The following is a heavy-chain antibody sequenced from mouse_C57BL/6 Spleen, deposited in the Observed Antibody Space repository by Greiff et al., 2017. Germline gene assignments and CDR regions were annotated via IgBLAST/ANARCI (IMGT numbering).Heavy chain of an antibody. Sequence: VQLQQSGTELVKPGASVKLSCKASGYTFTSYWMHWVKQRPGQGLEWIGNINPSNGGTNYNEKFKSKATLTVDKSSSTAYMQLSSLTSEDSAVYYCARRMVSYYYAMDYWGQGTSVTVSS. J-gene: IGHJ4*01. D-gene: IGHD2-3*01. CDR2: INPSNGGT. CDR1: GYTFTSYW. CDR3: ARRMVSYYYAMDY. V-gene: IGHV1-53*01.